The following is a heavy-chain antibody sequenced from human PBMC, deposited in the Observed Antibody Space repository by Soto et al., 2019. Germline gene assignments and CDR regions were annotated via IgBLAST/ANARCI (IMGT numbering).Heavy chain of an antibody. Sequence: GSLRLSCAASGFTFSSYGMHWVRQAPGKGLEWVAVISYDGSNKYYADSVKGRFTISRDNSKNTLYLQMNSLRAEDTAVYYCAKGRRPKWVPAALGWFDPWGQGTLVTVSS. D-gene: IGHD2-2*01. CDR2: ISYDGSNK. CDR3: AKGRRPKWVPAALGWFDP. J-gene: IGHJ5*02. V-gene: IGHV3-30*18. CDR1: GFTFSSYG.